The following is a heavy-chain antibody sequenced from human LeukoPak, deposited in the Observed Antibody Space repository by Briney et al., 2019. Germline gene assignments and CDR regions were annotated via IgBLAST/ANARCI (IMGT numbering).Heavy chain of an antibody. J-gene: IGHJ6*03. CDR3: AKGFSSSWIGDYMDV. CDR2: ISGSGGST. V-gene: IGHV3-23*01. D-gene: IGHD6-13*01. CDR1: GFTFSSYG. Sequence: GGSLRLSCAASGFTFSSYGMSWVRQAPGKGLEWVSAISGSGGSTYYADSVKGRFTISRDNSKNTLYLQMNSLRAEDTAVYYCAKGFSSSWIGDYMDVWGKGTTVTVSS.